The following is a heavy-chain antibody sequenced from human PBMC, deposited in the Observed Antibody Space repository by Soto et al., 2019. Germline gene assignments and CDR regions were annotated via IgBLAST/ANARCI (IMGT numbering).Heavy chain of an antibody. J-gene: IGHJ6*02. CDR1: GFTFSSYA. Sequence: EVQLLESGGGLVQPGGSLRLSCAASGFTFSSYAMSWVRQAPGKGLEWVSAISGSGGSTYYADSVKGRFTISRDNSKNTLYLQMNSLRAEDTAVYYCAKVALSSSSPYYYYGMDVWDQGTTVTVSS. D-gene: IGHD6-6*01. V-gene: IGHV3-23*01. CDR2: ISGSGGST. CDR3: AKVALSSSSPYYYYGMDV.